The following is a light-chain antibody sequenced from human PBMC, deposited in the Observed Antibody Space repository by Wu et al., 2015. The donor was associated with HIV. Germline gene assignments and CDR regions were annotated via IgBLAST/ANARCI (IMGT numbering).Light chain of an antibody. CDR3: QQFSDYPLSIT. Sequence: AIQLTQSPSSLSASVGDKVTITCRASQGIRSALGWYQQKPGKAPKLLIFDASTLESGVPSRFSGSGSGTEFTFTISSLQPEDFATYYCQQFSDYPLSITFGQGTRLDIK. J-gene: IGKJ5*01. CDR2: DAS. V-gene: IGKV1D-13*01. CDR1: QGIRSA.